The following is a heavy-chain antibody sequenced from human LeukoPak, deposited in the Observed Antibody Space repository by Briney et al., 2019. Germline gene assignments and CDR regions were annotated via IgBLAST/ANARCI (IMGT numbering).Heavy chain of an antibody. V-gene: IGHV3-30-3*01. CDR3: ATTPSSGWYTMDV. D-gene: IGHD6-19*01. Sequence: GGSLRLSCAASGLTFSSYSMHWVRQAPGKGLEWVAVISYDGSNKYYADSVKGRFTLSRDNSKNTLYLQMNSLRPEDTAVYYCATTPSSGWYTMDVWGQGTTVTVSS. CDR1: GLTFSSYS. CDR2: ISYDGSNK. J-gene: IGHJ6*02.